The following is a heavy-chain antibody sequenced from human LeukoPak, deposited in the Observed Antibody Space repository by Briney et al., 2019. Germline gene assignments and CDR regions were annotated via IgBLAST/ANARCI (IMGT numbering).Heavy chain of an antibody. CDR3: AKDPSYSGSSRYYYYYYMDV. D-gene: IGHD6-6*01. J-gene: IGHJ6*03. Sequence: GGSLRLSCAASGFTFSSYGMHWVRQAPGKGLEWVAVISYDGSNKYYADSVKGRFTISRDNSKNTLYLQMNSLRAEDTAVYYCAKDPSYSGSSRYYYYYYMDVWGKGTTVTVSS. CDR2: ISYDGSNK. CDR1: GFTFSSYG. V-gene: IGHV3-30*18.